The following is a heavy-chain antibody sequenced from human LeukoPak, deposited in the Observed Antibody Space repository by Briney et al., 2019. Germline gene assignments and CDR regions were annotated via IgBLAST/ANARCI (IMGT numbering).Heavy chain of an antibody. CDR1: GTYW. CDR2: INSDGSWT. V-gene: IGHV3-74*01. CDR3: VTFYETY. Sequence: GGSLRLSCAASGTYWMHWVRQAPGKGLVGVSHINSDGSWTGYADSVKGRFTISKDNAKNTVSLQMNNLRAEDTAVYYCVTFYETYWGRGTLVTVSS. J-gene: IGHJ4*02. D-gene: IGHD2/OR15-2a*01.